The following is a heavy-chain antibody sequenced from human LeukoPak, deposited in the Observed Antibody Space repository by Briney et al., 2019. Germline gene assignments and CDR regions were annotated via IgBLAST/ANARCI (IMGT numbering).Heavy chain of an antibody. Sequence: GASVKVSCKASGYTFTGYYMHWVRQAPGQGLKWMGWINPNSGGTNYAQKFQGRVTMTRDTSISTAYMELSRLRSDDTALYYCAKDPHHNWNDGGYYYMDVWGKGTTVTVSS. CDR3: AKDPHHNWNDGGYYYMDV. J-gene: IGHJ6*03. V-gene: IGHV1-2*02. CDR2: INPNSGGT. D-gene: IGHD1-20*01. CDR1: GYTFTGYY.